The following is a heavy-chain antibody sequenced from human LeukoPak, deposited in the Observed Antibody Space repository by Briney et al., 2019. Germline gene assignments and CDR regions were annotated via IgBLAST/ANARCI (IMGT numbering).Heavy chain of an antibody. CDR1: GFTFSSYA. V-gene: IGHV3-23*01. CDR3: AKGTLTEPFYFYYGMDV. D-gene: IGHD3-9*01. J-gene: IGHJ6*02. CDR2: IGGSGGST. Sequence: GGSLRLSCAASGFTFSSYAMNWVRQAPGKGLEWVSAIGGSGGSTFYADSVKGRFTISRDNSKNTLYLQMNSLRAEDTAVYYCAKGTLTEPFYFYYGMDVWGQGTTVTVSS.